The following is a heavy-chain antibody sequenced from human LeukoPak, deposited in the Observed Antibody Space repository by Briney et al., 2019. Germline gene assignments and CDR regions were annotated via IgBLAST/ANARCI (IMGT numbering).Heavy chain of an antibody. CDR1: GFTSTTST. CDR2: IVVGSGDT. V-gene: IGHV1-58*02. D-gene: IGHD1-1*01. Sequence: TPVKACCMASGFTSTTSTMQWVRQSRGQRLEWIGWIVVGSGDTNYAEKFQERVTITRDMSTSTVYMELSSLRSDDTAVYYCAADQPRYPDAFDIWGQGTLITVSS. J-gene: IGHJ3*02. CDR3: AADQPRYPDAFDI.